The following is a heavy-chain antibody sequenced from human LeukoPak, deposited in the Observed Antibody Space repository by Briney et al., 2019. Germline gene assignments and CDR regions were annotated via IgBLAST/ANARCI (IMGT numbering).Heavy chain of an antibody. CDR3: ARTNGYCSGGSCYDYFDY. CDR1: GFTFDDYG. V-gene: IGHV3-20*04. CDR2: INWNGGST. Sequence: PGGSLRLSCAASGFTFDDYGMSWVCQAPGKGLEWVSGINWNGGSTGYADSVKGRFTISRDNAKNSLYLQMNSLRAEDTALYYCARTNGYCSGGSCYDYFDYWGQGTLVTVSS. J-gene: IGHJ4*02. D-gene: IGHD2-15*01.